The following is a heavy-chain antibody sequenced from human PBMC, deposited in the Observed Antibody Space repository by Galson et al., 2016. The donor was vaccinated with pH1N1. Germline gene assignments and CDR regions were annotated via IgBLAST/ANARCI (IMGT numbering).Heavy chain of an antibody. J-gene: IGHJ4*02. V-gene: IGHV4-38-2*01. CDR1: GDSITSGYY. Sequence: SETLSLTCAVSGDSITSGYYWGWIRQAPGRGLEWIGSFYDSGSTTYNKSSLKSRVAISVDTSKNQFSLRLSSMTAADTAVYYCAKMARTSGPDSEYYFDFWGQGMLVTVSS. CDR2: FYDSGSTT. CDR3: AKMARTSGPDSEYYFDF. D-gene: IGHD1-1*01.